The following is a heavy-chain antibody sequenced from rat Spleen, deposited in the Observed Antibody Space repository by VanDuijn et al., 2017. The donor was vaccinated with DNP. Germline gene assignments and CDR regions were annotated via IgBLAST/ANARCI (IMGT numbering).Heavy chain of an antibody. CDR1: GYSITSSYR. V-gene: IGHV3-3*01. J-gene: IGHJ2*01. D-gene: IGHD1-11*01. CDR2: INSAGST. Sequence: EVQLQESGPGLVKTSQSLSLTCSVTGYSITSSYRWNWIRKFPGNKLEWMGYINSAGSTNYNPSLKSRISINRDTSKNQFFLQVNSVTTEDTGTYYCARRSFDYWGQGVKVTVSS. CDR3: ARRSFDY.